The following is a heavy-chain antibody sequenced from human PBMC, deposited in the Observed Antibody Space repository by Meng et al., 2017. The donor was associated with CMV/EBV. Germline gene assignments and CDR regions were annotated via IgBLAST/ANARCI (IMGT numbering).Heavy chain of an antibody. J-gene: IGHJ3*02. CDR2: ISYDGSNK. D-gene: IGHD1-1*01. CDR3: ARDGTSDAFDI. CDR1: GFTFSSYA. V-gene: IGHV3-30-3*01. Sequence: GESLKISCAASGFTFSSYAMHRVRQAPGKGQDWVAVISYDGSNKYYADSVKGRFTISRDNSKNTLYLQMNSLRAEDTAVYYCARDGTSDAFDIWGHGTMVTVSS.